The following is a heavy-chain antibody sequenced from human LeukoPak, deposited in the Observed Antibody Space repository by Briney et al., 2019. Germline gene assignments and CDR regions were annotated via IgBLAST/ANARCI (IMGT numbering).Heavy chain of an antibody. D-gene: IGHD3-22*01. CDR1: GLTVSKNY. CDR2: IYSGGST. J-gene: IGHJ4*02. CDR3: ARGKGYDSSGYFTW. V-gene: IGHV3-53*01. Sequence: GGSLRLSCAASGLTVSKNYMSWARQAPGKGLESVSVIYSGGSTYYADSVRGRFIISRDNSKNTLYLQMNSLRVEDTAVYYCARGKGYDSSGYFTWWGQGTLVTVSS.